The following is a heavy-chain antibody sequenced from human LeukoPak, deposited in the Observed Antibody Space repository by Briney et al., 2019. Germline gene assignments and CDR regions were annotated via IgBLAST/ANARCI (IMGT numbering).Heavy chain of an antibody. CDR2: IYSGGST. J-gene: IGHJ3*02. CDR3: ARGGIAVAGTLAFDI. CDR1: GFTVSSNY. V-gene: IGHV3-53*01. D-gene: IGHD6-19*01. Sequence: GGSLRLSCAASGFTVSSNYMSWVRQAPGKGLEWVSVIYSGGSTYYADSVKGRFTISRDNSKNTLYLQMNSLRAEDTAVYYCARGGIAVAGTLAFDIRGQGTMVTVSS.